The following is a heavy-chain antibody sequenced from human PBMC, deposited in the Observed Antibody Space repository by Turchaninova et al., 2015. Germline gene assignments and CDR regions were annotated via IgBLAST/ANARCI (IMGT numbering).Heavy chain of an antibody. D-gene: IGHD6-19*01. V-gene: IGHV2-26*01. CDR3: ARDSSGGFDY. CDR1: GFSLSNGRMG. CDR2: IFSNAEK. Sequence: QVTLKESGPVLVKPTETLTLTCTVSGFSLSNGRMGVSWIRQPPGKALELLAYIFSNAEKSYSTSLKNRLTISKDTSKSQVVLTMTNMDPVDTATYYWARDSSGGFDYWGQGTLVTVSS. J-gene: IGHJ4*02.